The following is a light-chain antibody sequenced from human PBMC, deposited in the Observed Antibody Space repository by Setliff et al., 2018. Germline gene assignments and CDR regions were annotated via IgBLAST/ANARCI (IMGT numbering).Light chain of an antibody. Sequence: QSALTQPASVSGSPGQSITISCTGTTSDVGSFNYVSWYQQYPAKGPTLLIFDVNKRAAGVSNRFSGSKSGNTAFLSISGLQGDDEADYYCCSCGRGSIDVFGSGTKGTV. CDR1: TSDVGSFNY. J-gene: IGLJ1*01. CDR2: DVN. V-gene: IGLV2-14*01. CDR3: CSCGRGSIDV.